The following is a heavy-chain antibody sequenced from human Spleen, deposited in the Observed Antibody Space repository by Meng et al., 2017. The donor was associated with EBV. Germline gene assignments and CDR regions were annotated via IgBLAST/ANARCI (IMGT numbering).Heavy chain of an antibody. CDR3: ARGGLRGGNDY. J-gene: IGHJ4*02. Sequence: QVQLQESGPGLVKPSETLSLTCTVSGGSISSYYWTWIRQPPGKGLEWIGYIYYSGSTNYNPSLKSRVTISVDTSKNEFSLKLSSMTAADTAVYYCARGGLRGGNDYWGQGTLVTVSS. D-gene: IGHD3/OR15-3a*01. CDR1: GGSISSYY. CDR2: IYYSGST. V-gene: IGHV4-59*01.